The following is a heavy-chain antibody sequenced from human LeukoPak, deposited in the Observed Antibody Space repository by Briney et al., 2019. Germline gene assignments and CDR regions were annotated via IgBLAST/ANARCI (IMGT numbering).Heavy chain of an antibody. CDR1: GGSISSYY. D-gene: IGHD5-18*01. Sequence: SETLSLTCTVSGGSISSYYWSWIRQPPGKGLEWIGCIYYSGYTNYKSSLKSRVTISVDTSKNQFSLKLSSVTAADTAVYYCARVHSYGWVYYYMDVWGKGTTVTVSS. V-gene: IGHV4-59*12. CDR3: ARVHSYGWVYYYMDV. CDR2: IYYSGYT. J-gene: IGHJ6*03.